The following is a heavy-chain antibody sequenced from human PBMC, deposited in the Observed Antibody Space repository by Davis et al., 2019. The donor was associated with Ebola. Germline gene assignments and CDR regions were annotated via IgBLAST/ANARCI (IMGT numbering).Heavy chain of an antibody. CDR2: IDKSGRT. CDR1: GDSISSNKYY. CDR3: VRHGDWVAVAGL. V-gene: IGHV4-39*01. Sequence: MPSETLSLTCTVSGDSISSNKYYWGWIRQPPGKGLEWIGTIDKSGRTNYNPSLNSRVTISVDSSKNQISLKVRSVTAADTAVYYCVRHGDWVAVAGLWGQGTQVTVSS. J-gene: IGHJ4*02. D-gene: IGHD6-19*01.